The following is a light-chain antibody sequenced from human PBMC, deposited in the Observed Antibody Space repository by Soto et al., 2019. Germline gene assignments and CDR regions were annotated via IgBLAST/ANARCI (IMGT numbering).Light chain of an antibody. CDR1: QNVSSSY. J-gene: IGKJ1*01. CDR3: QQYGSSPRT. V-gene: IGKV3-20*01. CDR2: GAS. Sequence: VVLTQSLGSLSLSPGEKATLXGRASQNVSSSYLAWYQQEPGPAPRLLXYGASSRANGSPDRFSGSGSGTDFTRTISRREPEDFAVYYGQQYGSSPRTFGQGTKVDIK.